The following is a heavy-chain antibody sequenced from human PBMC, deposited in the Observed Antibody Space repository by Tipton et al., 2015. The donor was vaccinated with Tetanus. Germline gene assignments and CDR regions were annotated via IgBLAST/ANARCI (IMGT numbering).Heavy chain of an antibody. V-gene: IGHV3-7*04. CDR3: ARGCTSCAVWYDFDH. CDR2: IRHDGGET. Sequence: GSLRLSCAASGFTFSSHWMSWVANIRHDGGETFYMDSLKGRLTISRDNARDSLFLEMNSLRVEDTAVYYCARGCTSCAVWYDFDHWGQGTLVTVSS. CDR1: GFTFSSHW. D-gene: IGHD2-15*01. J-gene: IGHJ4*02.